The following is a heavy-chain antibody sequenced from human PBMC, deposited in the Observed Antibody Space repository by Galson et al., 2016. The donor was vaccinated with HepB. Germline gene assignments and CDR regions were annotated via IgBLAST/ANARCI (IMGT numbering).Heavy chain of an antibody. D-gene: IGHD2-15*01. CDR2: INQDGGDQ. CDR3: ARAACSASSCPDAFDI. J-gene: IGHJ3*02. Sequence: SLRLSCAASGFTFSFYWMTWVRQAPGKGLEWVAHINQDGGDQYYLDSVRGRFTISRDNAKTSLYLEMNSLRAEDTAVYYCARAACSASSCPDAFDIWGQGTLVTVSS. CDR1: GFTFSFYW. V-gene: IGHV3-7*01.